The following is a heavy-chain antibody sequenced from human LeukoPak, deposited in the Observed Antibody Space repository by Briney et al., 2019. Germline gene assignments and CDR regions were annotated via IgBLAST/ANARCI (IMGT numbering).Heavy chain of an antibody. CDR2: IYYSGST. Sequence: PSETLSLTCTVSGGSIRRSSYYWAWIRQPPGKGLEWIGSIYYSGSTYYNPSLKSRVTISVDTSKNQFSLKLSSVTAADTAVYYCARIGEGNWFDPWGQGTLVTVSS. J-gene: IGHJ5*02. CDR3: ARIGEGNWFDP. CDR1: GGSIRRSSYY. V-gene: IGHV4-39*01. D-gene: IGHD2-21*01.